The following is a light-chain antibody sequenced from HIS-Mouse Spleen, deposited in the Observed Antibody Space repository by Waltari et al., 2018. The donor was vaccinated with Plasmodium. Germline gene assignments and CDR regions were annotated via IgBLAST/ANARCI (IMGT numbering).Light chain of an antibody. V-gene: IGKV3-11*01. CDR3: QQRSNWPPLT. J-gene: IGKJ4*01. CDR2: DAS. Sequence: EIVLTQSPATLSLSPGARATLSCRSSQSVSSYLAWYQQKPGQAPRLLIYDASIRATGIPARLSGSGSGTDFALTISRLEPEDCAVYYCQQRSNWPPLTFGGGTKVEIK. CDR1: QSVSSY.